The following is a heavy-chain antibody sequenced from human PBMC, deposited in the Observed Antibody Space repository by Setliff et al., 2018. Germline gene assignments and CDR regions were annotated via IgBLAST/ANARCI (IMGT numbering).Heavy chain of an antibody. Sequence: ASVKVSCKTSGYTFISYGLSWMRQAPGQGLEWMGWISGYNGNTEYAQNLQGRVTMTMDTSTSTAYMELRSLTSDDTAVYYCARRGGWFEFDYWGQGTLVTVSS. J-gene: IGHJ4*02. V-gene: IGHV1-18*01. D-gene: IGHD6-19*01. CDR1: GYTFISYG. CDR3: ARRGGWFEFDY. CDR2: ISGYNGNT.